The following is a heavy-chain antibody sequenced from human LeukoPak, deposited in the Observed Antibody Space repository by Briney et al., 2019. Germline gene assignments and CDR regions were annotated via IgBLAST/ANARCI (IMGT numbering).Heavy chain of an antibody. J-gene: IGHJ4*02. CDR3: AKGSITMISD. D-gene: IGHD3-22*01. CDR1: GFTFSRYW. Sequence: PGGSLRLSCAASGFTFSRYWMHWVRQVPGKGLVWISRINSDGSSTTYADSVKGRFTISSDNAKNTVYLQVYSLRAEDTAVYYCAKGSITMISDWGQGTLVTVSS. V-gene: IGHV3-74*03. CDR2: INSDGSST.